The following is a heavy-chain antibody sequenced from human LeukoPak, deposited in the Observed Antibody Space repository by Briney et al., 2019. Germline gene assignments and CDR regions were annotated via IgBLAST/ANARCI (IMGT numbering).Heavy chain of an antibody. J-gene: IGHJ3*02. V-gene: IGHV3-9*01. CDR2: ISWNSGSI. CDR1: GFTFDDYA. CDR3: AKDRIAVAPHDAFDI. Sequence: GGSLRLSCAASGFTFDDYAMHWVRQAPGKGLEWVSGISWNSGSIGYADSVKGRFTISRDNAKNSLYLQMNSLRAEATALYYCAKDRIAVAPHDAFDIWGQGTMVTVSS. D-gene: IGHD6-19*01.